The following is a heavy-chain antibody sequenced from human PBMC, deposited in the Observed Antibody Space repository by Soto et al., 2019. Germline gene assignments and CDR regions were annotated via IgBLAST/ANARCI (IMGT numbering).Heavy chain of an antibody. D-gene: IGHD6-6*01. CDR3: ARAGEAARHYFDY. Sequence: VKVSCKASGYTFTSYGISWVRQAPGQGLEWMGWISANYGTTNYAQKLQGRVTITTDESTSTAYMELRSLRSEDTAVYYCARAGEAARHYFDYWGQGTLVTVS. V-gene: IGHV1-18*01. CDR1: GYTFTSYG. CDR2: ISANYGTT. J-gene: IGHJ4*02.